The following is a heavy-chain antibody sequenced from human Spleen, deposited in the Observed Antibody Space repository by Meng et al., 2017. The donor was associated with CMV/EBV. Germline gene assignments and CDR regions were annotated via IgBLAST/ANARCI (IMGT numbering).Heavy chain of an antibody. J-gene: IGHJ4*02. Sequence: GESLKISCAASGFTFSGFAMHWVRQASGKGLEWVGRIRSKANSYATAYAASVKGRFTISRDDSKNTAYLQMNSLKTEDTAVYYCTLTTVTTYGYWGQGTLVTVSS. D-gene: IGHD4-17*01. CDR1: GFTFSGFA. CDR2: IRSKANSYAT. V-gene: IGHV3-73*01. CDR3: TLTTVTTYGY.